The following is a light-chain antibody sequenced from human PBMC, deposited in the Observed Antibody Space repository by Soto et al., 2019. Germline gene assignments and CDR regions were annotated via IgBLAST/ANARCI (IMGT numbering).Light chain of an antibody. CDR2: GAS. CDR1: QSVSCS. V-gene: IGKV3-15*01. CDR3: QQYNSRPWT. J-gene: IGKJ1*01. Sequence: IGMTQSPATLSVSPGERATLSCRASQSVSCSLAWSQQKPGQAPRLLIYGASTRATGIPLRFSGSGSGTEFSLTISSLQSEDFALYHCQQYNSRPWTFGLGTKVEIK.